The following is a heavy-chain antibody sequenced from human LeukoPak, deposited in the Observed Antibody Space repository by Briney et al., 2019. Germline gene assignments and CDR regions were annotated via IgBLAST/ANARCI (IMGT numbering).Heavy chain of an antibody. CDR2: IRSKAYGGTT. V-gene: IGHV3-49*04. J-gene: IGHJ4*02. CDR1: GFTFGDYA. Sequence: GSLRLSCTASGFTFGDYAMSWVRQAPGKGLEWVGFIRSKAYGGTTEYAAFVKGRFTISRDDSKSIAYLQMNSLKTEDTAVYYCTREGDYLDYWGQGTLVTVSS. CDR3: TREGDYLDY.